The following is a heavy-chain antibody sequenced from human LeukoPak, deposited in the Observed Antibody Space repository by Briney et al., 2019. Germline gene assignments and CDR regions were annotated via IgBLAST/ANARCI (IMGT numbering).Heavy chain of an antibody. CDR3: ASSPYDSSGYTR. CDR1: GYTFTGYY. D-gene: IGHD3-22*01. J-gene: IGHJ4*02. CDR2: INPNSGGT. Sequence: ASVKVYCKASGYTFTGYYMHWVRQAPGQGLEWMGWINPNSGGTNYAQKFQGRVTMTRDTSISTAYMELSRLRSDDTAVYYCASSPYDSSGYTRWGQGTLVTVSS. V-gene: IGHV1-2*02.